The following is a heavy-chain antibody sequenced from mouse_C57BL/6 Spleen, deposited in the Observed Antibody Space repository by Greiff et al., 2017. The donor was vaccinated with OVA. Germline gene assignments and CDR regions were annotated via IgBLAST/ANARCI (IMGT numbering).Heavy chain of an antibody. Sequence: EVQLQQSGPELVKPGASVKISCKASGYTFTDYYMNWVKQSHGKSLEWIGDINPNNGGTSYNQKFKGKATLTVDKSSSTAYMELRSLTSEDSAVYYCARRGTAQAYYAMDYWGQGTSVTVSS. CDR2: INPNNGGT. CDR3: ARRGTAQAYYAMDY. D-gene: IGHD3-2*02. V-gene: IGHV1-26*01. J-gene: IGHJ4*01. CDR1: GYTFTDYY.